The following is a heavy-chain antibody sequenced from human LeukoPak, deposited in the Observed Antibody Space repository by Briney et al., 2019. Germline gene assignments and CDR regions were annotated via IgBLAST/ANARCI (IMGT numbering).Heavy chain of an antibody. CDR3: ARTSGYDSPDY. V-gene: IGHV4-59*01. D-gene: IGHD5-12*01. CDR2: IYYSGST. J-gene: IGHJ4*02. Sequence: KTSETLSLTCTVSGGSISSYYWSWIRQPPGKGLEWIGYIYYSGSTNYNPSLKSRVTISVDTSKNQFSLKLSSVTAADTAVYYCARTSGYDSPDYWGQGTLVTVSS. CDR1: GGSISSYY.